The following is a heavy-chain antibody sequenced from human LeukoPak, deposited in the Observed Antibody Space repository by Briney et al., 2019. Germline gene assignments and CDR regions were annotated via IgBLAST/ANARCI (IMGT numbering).Heavy chain of an antibody. J-gene: IGHJ4*02. CDR3: ARDKHSGGLIDY. Sequence: PGGSLRLSCAASGFTFSSYSMNWVRQAPGKGLEWVSSISSSSSYIYYADSVKGRFTISRDNAKNSLYLQMNSLRAEDTAVYYCARDKHSGGLIDYWGQGTLVTVSS. CDR1: GFTFSSYS. D-gene: IGHD6-19*01. CDR2: ISSSSSYI. V-gene: IGHV3-21*01.